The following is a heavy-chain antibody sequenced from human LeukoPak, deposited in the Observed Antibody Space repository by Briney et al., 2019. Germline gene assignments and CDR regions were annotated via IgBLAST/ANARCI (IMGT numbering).Heavy chain of an antibody. CDR2: ISSSSSYI. CDR1: GFTFSSYS. V-gene: IGHV3-21*01. CDR3: ARDLEYYYDSSGYDYDAFDI. D-gene: IGHD3-22*01. J-gene: IGHJ3*02. Sequence: GGSLRLSCAASGFTFSSYSMNWVRQAPGKGLEWVSSISSSSSYIYYADSVKGRFTISRDNAKNSLYLQMNSLRAEDTAVYYCARDLEYYYDSSGYDYDAFDIWGQGTMVTVSS.